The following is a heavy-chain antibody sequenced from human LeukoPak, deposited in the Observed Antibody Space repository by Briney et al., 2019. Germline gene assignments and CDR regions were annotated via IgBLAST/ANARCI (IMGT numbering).Heavy chain of an antibody. CDR2: ISSSSSTI. J-gene: IGHJ4*02. CDR1: GFTFSSYS. V-gene: IGHV3-48*02. Sequence: GGSLRLSCAASGFTFSSYSMNWVRQAPGKGLEWASYISSSSSTIYYADSVMGRFTISRDNAKNSLYLQMNSLRDEDTAVYFCARANSPLVRGVTFYFDSWGQGTLVTVSS. CDR3: ARANSPLVRGVTFYFDS. D-gene: IGHD3-10*01.